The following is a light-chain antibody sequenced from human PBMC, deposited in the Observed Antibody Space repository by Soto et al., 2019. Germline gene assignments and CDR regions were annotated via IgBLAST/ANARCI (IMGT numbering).Light chain of an antibody. J-gene: IGLJ1*01. V-gene: IGLV2-23*01. CDR1: RSDVGSFNL. CDR2: ETD. Sequence: QSVLTQPASVTGSPGQSITISCTGTRSDVGSFNLVSWYQQHPGKAPKLMIYETDKRPSGVSNRFSGSKSGNTASLTISGLQAEDEAGYYCCSYAGSSTYVFGAGTKVTVL. CDR3: CSYAGSSTYV.